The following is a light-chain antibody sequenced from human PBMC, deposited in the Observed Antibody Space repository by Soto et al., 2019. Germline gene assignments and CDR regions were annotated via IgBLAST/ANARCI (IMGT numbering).Light chain of an antibody. CDR1: QSVISSY. Sequence: ETMMTQSPDTLSVSLGERATLSCRASQSVISSYLACYQQKPGQAPRLLVYVASTRATGIPARFSGSGSGTQFTLTISSLQSEDFAVYYCQQHNNWPLTFGGGTKVDIK. J-gene: IGKJ4*01. V-gene: IGKV3-15*01. CDR3: QQHNNWPLT. CDR2: VAS.